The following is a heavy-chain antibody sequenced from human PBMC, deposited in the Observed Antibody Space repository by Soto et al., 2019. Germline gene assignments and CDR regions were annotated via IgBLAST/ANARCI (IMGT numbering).Heavy chain of an antibody. Sequence: EVQLLESGGDLVRPGGSLRLSCAASGFTFSTYAMNWVRHIPGKGLEWVSGITGNGGTYYVASVKGRFTISRDISKNTRDMQMNSLRVEDTALYYGAKDRGTVHTIEGFDHWVTGTMVAVSS. D-gene: IGHD5-18*01. J-gene: IGHJ4*02. V-gene: IGHV3-23*01. CDR1: GFTFSTYA. CDR3: AKDRGTVHTIEGFDH. CDR2: ITGNGGT.